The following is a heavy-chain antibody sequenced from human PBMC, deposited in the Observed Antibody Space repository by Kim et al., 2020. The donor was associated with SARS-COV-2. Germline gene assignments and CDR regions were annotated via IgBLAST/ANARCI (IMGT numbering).Heavy chain of an antibody. Sequence: ADSVEGRFTNSRDNAKNTLYLEMNNLRVEDTAFYYCARVPHYDSSGYYFDYWGQGTLVSVSP. D-gene: IGHD3-22*01. J-gene: IGHJ4*02. V-gene: IGHV3-74*01. CDR3: ARVPHYDSSGYYFDY.